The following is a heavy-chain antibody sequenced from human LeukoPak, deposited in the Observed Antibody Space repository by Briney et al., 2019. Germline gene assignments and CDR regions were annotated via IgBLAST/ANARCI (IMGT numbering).Heavy chain of an antibody. CDR3: AKGVLRFFEWPLCYFDY. J-gene: IGHJ4*02. CDR2: INSDGSST. V-gene: IGHV3-74*01. Sequence: GGSLRLSCAASGFTFSSYWMQWVRQAPGKGLVWASRINSDGSSTSYADSVKGRFTISRDNAKDTLYLQMNSLRAEDTAVYYCAKGVLRFFEWPLCYFDYWGQGTLVNVSS. D-gene: IGHD3-3*01. CDR1: GFTFSSYW.